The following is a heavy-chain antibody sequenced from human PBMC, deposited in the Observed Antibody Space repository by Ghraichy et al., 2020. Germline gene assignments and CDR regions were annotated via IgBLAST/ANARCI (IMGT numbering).Heavy chain of an antibody. CDR1: GGTFSSYA. V-gene: IGHV1-69*13. CDR3: ARITRWLQLRDYGMDV. Sequence: SVKVSCKASGGTFSSYAISWVRQAPGQGLEWMGGIIPIFGTANYAQKFQGRATITADESTSTAYMELSSLRSEDTAVYYCARITRWLQLRDYGMDVWGQGTTVTVSS. CDR2: IIPIFGTA. D-gene: IGHD5-24*01. J-gene: IGHJ6*02.